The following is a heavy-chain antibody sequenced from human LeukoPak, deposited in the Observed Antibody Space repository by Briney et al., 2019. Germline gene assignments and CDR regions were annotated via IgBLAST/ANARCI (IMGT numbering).Heavy chain of an antibody. CDR1: GGSISSYY. Sequence: SETLSLTCTVSGGSISSYYWSWIRQPPGKGLKWIGYIYYSGSTYYNPSLKSRVTISVDTSKNQFSLKLSSVTAADTAVYYCAGAVWGSVAGTIDYWGQGTLVTVSS. V-gene: IGHV4-59*08. D-gene: IGHD6-19*01. CDR3: AGAVWGSVAGTIDY. J-gene: IGHJ4*02. CDR2: IYYSGST.